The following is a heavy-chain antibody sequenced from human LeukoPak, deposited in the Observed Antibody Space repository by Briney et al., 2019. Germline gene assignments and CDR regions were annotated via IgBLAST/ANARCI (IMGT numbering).Heavy chain of an antibody. V-gene: IGHV3-30*18. J-gene: IGHJ4*02. CDR3: AKPYDSSGYGYFDY. D-gene: IGHD3-22*01. CDR1: GFTFSSYG. CDR2: ISYDGSNK. Sequence: PGRSLRLSCAAPGFTFSSYGMHWVRQAPGKGLEWVAVISYDGSNKYYADSVKGRFTISRDNSKNTLYLQMNSLRAEDTAVYYCAKPYDSSGYGYFDYWGQGTLVTVSS.